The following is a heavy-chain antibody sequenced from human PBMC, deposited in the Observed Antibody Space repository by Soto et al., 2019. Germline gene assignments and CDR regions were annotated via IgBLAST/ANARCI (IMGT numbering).Heavy chain of an antibody. CDR3: ASRGYCSSTSCPPDYYYYYMDV. D-gene: IGHD2-2*01. V-gene: IGHV4-59*01. Sequence: SETLSLTCTFSGCSISSYYWSWIRRPTGKGLEWIGYIYYSGSTNYNPSLKSRVTISVDTSKNQFSLKLSSVTAADTAVYYCASRGYCSSTSCPPDYYYYYMDVWGKGTTVTVSS. CDR1: GCSISSYY. CDR2: IYYSGST. J-gene: IGHJ6*03.